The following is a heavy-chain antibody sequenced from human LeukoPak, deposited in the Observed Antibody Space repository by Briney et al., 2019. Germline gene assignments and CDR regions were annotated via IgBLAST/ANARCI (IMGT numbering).Heavy chain of an antibody. J-gene: IGHJ6*02. V-gene: IGHV4-39*01. D-gene: IGHD4-11*01. CDR3: ARRPTTRDYYYHNLDI. CDR2: IYYSGSA. Sequence: SETLSLTCTVSGDSMSSRNYYWGWIRQPPGKGLEWIGHIYYSGSAYYNPSLKSRVSISVDTSKNQFSPKLSSVTAADTAVYYCARRPTTRDYYYHNLDIWGHGTTVTVSS. CDR1: GDSMSSRNYY.